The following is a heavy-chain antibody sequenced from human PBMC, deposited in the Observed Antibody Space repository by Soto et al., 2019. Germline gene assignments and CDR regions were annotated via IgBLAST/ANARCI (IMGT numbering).Heavy chain of an antibody. D-gene: IGHD1-1*01. CDR3: ARLDTNWFDP. CDR2: IYYSGST. V-gene: IGHV4-31*03. Sequence: PSETLSLTCTVSGGSISSGGYYWSWIRQHPGKGLEWIGYIYYSGSTYYNPSLKSRVTISVDTSKNQFSLKLSSVTAADTAVYYCARLDTNWFDPWGQGTLVTVSS. CDR1: GGSISSGGYY. J-gene: IGHJ5*02.